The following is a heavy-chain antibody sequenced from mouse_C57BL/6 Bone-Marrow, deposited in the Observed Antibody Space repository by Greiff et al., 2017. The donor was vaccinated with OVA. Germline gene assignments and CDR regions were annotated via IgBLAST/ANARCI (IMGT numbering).Heavy chain of an antibody. Sequence: VQLQQPGAELVMPGASVKLSCKASGYTFTSYWMHWVKQRPGQGLEWIGEIDPSDSYTNYNQKFKGKSTLTVDKSSSTAYMQLSSLTSEDSAVYYCAGGWPDVWGTGTTVTVAS. CDR3: AGGWPDV. CDR2: IDPSDSYT. V-gene: IGHV1-69*01. CDR1: GYTFTSYW. J-gene: IGHJ1*03.